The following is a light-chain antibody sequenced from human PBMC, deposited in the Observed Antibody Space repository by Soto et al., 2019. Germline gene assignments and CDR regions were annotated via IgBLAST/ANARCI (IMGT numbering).Light chain of an antibody. CDR3: LQYNGYSGT. CDR1: QSISTW. J-gene: IGKJ1*01. Sequence: DIQMTQSPSTLSVSVGDTVTITCRASQSISTWLAWYQHKPGEAPRLLIFDASNLESGVPSRFSGSGSGTDFTLTISSLQPDDFATYYCLQYNGYSGTFGQGAKVDIK. CDR2: DAS. V-gene: IGKV1-5*01.